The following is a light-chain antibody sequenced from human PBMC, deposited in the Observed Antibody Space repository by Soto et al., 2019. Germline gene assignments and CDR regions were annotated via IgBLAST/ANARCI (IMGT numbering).Light chain of an antibody. Sequence: QSALTQPASVSGSPGQSITISCTGTSSDVGGYNYVSWYQQHPGKAPKLMIYDVSNRPSGVSNRFSGSKSVNTASPTISGLQAEDEADYYCGSYTSSSTVVFGGGTQLTVL. CDR1: SSDVGGYNY. J-gene: IGLJ2*01. CDR2: DVS. CDR3: GSYTSSSTVV. V-gene: IGLV2-14*01.